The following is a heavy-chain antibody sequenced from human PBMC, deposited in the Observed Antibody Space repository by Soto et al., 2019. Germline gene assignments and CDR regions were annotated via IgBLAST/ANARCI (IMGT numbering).Heavy chain of an antibody. J-gene: IGHJ6*04. V-gene: IGHV3-64D*06. D-gene: IGHD2-2*01. CDR1: GFTFSSYA. Sequence: AGGSLRLSCSASGFTFSSYAMHWVRQAPGKGLEYVSAISSNGGSTYYADSVKGRFTISRDNSKNTLYLQMSSLRAEDTAVYYCVKVVPPSRGVVEPAAASYYYYGLTVGGKGTT. CDR3: VKVVPPSRGVVEPAAASYYYYGLTV. CDR2: ISSNGGST.